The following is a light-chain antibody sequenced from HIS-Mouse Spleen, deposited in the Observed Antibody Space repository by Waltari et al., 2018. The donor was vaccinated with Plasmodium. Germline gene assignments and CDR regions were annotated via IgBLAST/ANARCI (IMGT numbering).Light chain of an antibody. CDR1: QRVLYSSNNKNY. J-gene: IGKJ2*01. CDR2: WAS. V-gene: IGKV4-1*01. CDR3: QQYYSTPYT. Sequence: VMTQSHDSLAVSLGGRATITCKSSQRVLYSSNNKNYLSWYQQQPGQPPKLLIYWASTRESGVPDRFSGSGSGTDFTLTISSLQAEDVAVYYCQQYYSTPYTFGQATKLAIK.